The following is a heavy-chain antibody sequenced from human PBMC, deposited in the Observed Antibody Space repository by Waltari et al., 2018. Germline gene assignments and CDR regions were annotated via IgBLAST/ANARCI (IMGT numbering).Heavy chain of an antibody. CDR1: GGSISSSNW. Sequence: QVQLQESGPGLVKPSGTLSLTCAVSGGSISSSNWWSWVRQPPGKGLEWIGEIYRSGGNKYNPAPKSRVTISVDKSKNQFSLKLSYVTAADTAVYYGARDRGGDDYYFDYWGQGTLVTVSS. CDR3: ARDRGGDDYYFDY. CDR2: IYRSGGN. D-gene: IGHD2-21*02. J-gene: IGHJ4*02. V-gene: IGHV4-4*02.